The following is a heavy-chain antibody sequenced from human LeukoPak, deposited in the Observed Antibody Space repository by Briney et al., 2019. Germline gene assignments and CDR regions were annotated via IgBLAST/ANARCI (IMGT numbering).Heavy chain of an antibody. Sequence: PSETLSLTCTVSGGSISNGSYYWSWIRQPAGKGLEWIGRIYTSGRTNYNPSLKSRVTISVDTSKNQFSLKLSSVTAADTAVYYCASAIRAGFSNYYYYYYMDVWGKGTTVTVSS. V-gene: IGHV4-61*02. D-gene: IGHD4-11*01. CDR3: ASAIRAGFSNYYYYYYMDV. J-gene: IGHJ6*03. CDR1: GGSISNGSYY. CDR2: IYTSGRT.